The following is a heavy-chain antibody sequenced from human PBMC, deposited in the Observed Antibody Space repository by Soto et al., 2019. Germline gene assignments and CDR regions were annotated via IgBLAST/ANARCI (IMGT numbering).Heavy chain of an antibody. J-gene: IGHJ4*02. V-gene: IGHV4-39*01. CDR1: GGSISSSSYY. D-gene: IGHD6-19*01. CDR2: IYYSGDT. Sequence: PSETLSLTCAVSGGSISSSSYYWGWIRQPPGKGLEWIGSIYYSGDTYYNPSLKSWITISVDTSKNQFSLKLSSVTAADTAVYYCARHGGSGVDYWGQGTLVTVSS. CDR3: ARHGGSGVDY.